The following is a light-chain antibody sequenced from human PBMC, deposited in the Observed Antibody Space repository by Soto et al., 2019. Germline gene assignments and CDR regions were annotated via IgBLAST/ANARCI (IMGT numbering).Light chain of an antibody. J-gene: IGLJ3*02. CDR1: SSNIGAGYD. Sequence: QSVLTQPPSVSGAPGQRVTISCTGRSSNIGAGYDVQWYQQFPGIAPTLLIYDTTTRPSGVPDRFSASKSGISASLAITGLQADDEADYYCQSYDRSLSGSVFGGGTKLTVL. CDR2: DTT. V-gene: IGLV1-40*01. CDR3: QSYDRSLSGSV.